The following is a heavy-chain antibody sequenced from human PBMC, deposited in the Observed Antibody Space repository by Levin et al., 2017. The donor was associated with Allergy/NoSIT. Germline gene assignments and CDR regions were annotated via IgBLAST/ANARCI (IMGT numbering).Heavy chain of an antibody. CDR3: ARVWGISQAGGFDY. J-gene: IGHJ4*02. CDR1: GFTFSSYW. D-gene: IGHD3-16*01. CDR2: IKQDGSEK. V-gene: IGHV3-7*01. Sequence: GGSLRLSCAASGFTFSSYWMSWVRQAPGKGLEWVANIKQDGSEKYYVDSVKGRFTISRDNAKNSLYLQMNSLRAEDTAVYYCARVWGISQAGGFDYWGQGTLVTVSS.